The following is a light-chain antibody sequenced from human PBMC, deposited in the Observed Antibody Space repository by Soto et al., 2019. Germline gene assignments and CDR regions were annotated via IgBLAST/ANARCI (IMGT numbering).Light chain of an antibody. CDR2: GNS. CDR1: RSNIGAGYD. Sequence: QSVLTQPTSVSGAPGQRVTISCTGSRSNIGAGYDVNWYQQLPGTAPKFLIFGNSNRPSGVPDRFSGSKSGTSASLAITGLQAEDEADYYCQSYDSSLSGYVFGTGTKLTVL. V-gene: IGLV1-40*01. J-gene: IGLJ1*01. CDR3: QSYDSSLSGYV.